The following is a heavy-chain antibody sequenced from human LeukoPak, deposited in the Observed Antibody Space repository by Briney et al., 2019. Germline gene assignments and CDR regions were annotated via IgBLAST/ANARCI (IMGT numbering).Heavy chain of an antibody. J-gene: IGHJ3*02. CDR2: IYYNGKT. D-gene: IGHD3-22*01. CDR1: GGSMSRHY. Sequence: KLSETLTLTCSVSGGSMSRHYWSWIRQPPGKGLEWIGYIYYNGKTYYNPSLQSRVTISVDTSKNLFSLKLTSVTAADTAVYSCARLLDNDSSGDPDTFDMWGQGTMVTVSS. CDR3: ARLLDNDSSGDPDTFDM. V-gene: IGHV4-59*11.